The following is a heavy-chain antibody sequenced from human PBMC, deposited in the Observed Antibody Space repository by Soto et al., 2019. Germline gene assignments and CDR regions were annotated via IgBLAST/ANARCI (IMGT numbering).Heavy chain of an antibody. CDR3: ARDSHFYGDYVDAFDI. D-gene: IGHD4-17*01. J-gene: IGHJ3*02. CDR1: GFTFDDYG. CDR2: INWNGGST. Sequence: PGGSLRLSCAASGFTFDDYGMSWVRQAPGEGLEWVSGINWNGGSTGYADSVKGRFTISRDNAKNSLYLQMNSLRAEDTALYHCARDSHFYGDYVDAFDIWGQGTMVTV. V-gene: IGHV3-20*01.